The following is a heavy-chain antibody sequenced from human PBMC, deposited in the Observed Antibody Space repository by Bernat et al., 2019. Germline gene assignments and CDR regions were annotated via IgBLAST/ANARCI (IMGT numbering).Heavy chain of an antibody. D-gene: IGHD3-3*01. CDR1: GGTFSSYA. CDR2: ITPIFGPA. J-gene: IGHJ4*02. CDR3: TSHPYYDFWVGYSSGGYYFDY. V-gene: IGHV1-69*01. Sequence: QVQLVQSGAEVKKPGSSVKVSCKASGGTFSSYAISWVRQAPGQGLEWMGGITPIFGPANYAQKFQGRGTITADESTSTAYMELSSLRSEDTAVYYCTSHPYYDFWVGYSSGGYYFDYWGQGTLFTVSS.